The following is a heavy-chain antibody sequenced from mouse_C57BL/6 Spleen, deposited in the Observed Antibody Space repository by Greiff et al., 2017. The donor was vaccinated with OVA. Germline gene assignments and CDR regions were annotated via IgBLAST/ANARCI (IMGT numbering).Heavy chain of an antibody. CDR3: ERDGGTGRYFDV. J-gene: IGHJ1*03. Sequence: EVKLVESGGGLVKPGGSLKFSCAASGFTFSSYAMSWVRQTPAKRLEWVATISDGGSYTDYPANVKGRFTISRANAKNHQYLQMHHMKSEDTDMYYCERDGGTGRYFDVWGTGTTVTVSS. CDR1: GFTFSSYA. D-gene: IGHD2-3*01. CDR2: ISDGGSYT. V-gene: IGHV5-4*03.